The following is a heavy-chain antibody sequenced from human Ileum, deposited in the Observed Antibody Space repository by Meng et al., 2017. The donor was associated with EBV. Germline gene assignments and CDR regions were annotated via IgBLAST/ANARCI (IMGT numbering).Heavy chain of an antibody. V-gene: IGHV4-59*08. J-gene: IGHJ4*02. Sequence: VQRTGSGPGLVTPSENLSLTCTVSGGSISSYYWSWIRQPPGKGLEWIGYIYYSGSTNYNPSLKSRVTISVDTSKNQFSLNLSSVTAADTAVYYCARGGWSLDYWGQGALVTVSS. CDR1: GGSISSYY. CDR3: ARGGWSLDY. CDR2: IYYSGST. D-gene: IGHD2-15*01.